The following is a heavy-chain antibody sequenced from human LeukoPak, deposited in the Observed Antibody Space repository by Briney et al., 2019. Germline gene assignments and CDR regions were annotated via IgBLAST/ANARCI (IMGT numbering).Heavy chain of an antibody. CDR1: GFTFSSYW. D-gene: IGHD3-10*01. V-gene: IGHV3-7*01. J-gene: IGHJ5*02. CDR2: IKKDASTK. Sequence: GGSLRLSCAASGFTFSSYWMSWVRQAPGKGLEWVANIKKDASTKYYVDSVKGRFTISRDNAKNSLYLQMNSLRAEDSAVYYCARKGEHYYDSGKLWPAWFDLWGQGTLVTVSS. CDR3: ARKGEHYYDSGKLWPAWFDL.